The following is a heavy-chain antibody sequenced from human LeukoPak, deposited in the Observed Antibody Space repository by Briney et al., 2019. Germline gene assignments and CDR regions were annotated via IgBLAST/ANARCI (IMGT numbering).Heavy chain of an antibody. Sequence: PSQTLSLTCTVSGGSISSGGYYWSWIRQHPGKGLEWIGYIYYSGSPYYNPSLKSRVSISLDTSKNQFSLKLTSVTAADTAVYYCARARGSGSYGFDPWGQGTLVTASS. CDR2: IYYSGSP. V-gene: IGHV4-31*03. CDR3: ARARGSGSYGFDP. CDR1: GGSISSGGYY. J-gene: IGHJ5*02. D-gene: IGHD3-10*01.